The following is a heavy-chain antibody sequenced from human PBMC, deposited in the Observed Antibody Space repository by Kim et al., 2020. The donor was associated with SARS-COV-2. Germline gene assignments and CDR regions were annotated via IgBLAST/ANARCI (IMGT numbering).Heavy chain of an antibody. CDR2: ISYDGSNK. CDR1: GFTFSSYG. J-gene: IGHJ6*02. CDR3: AKASIAAAATIGSGYYGMDV. D-gene: IGHD6-13*01. V-gene: IGHV3-30*18. Sequence: GGSLRLSCAASGFTFSSYGMHWVRQAPGKGLEWVAVISYDGSNKYYADSVKGRFTISRDNSKNTLYLQMNSLRAEDTAVYYCAKASIAAAATIGSGYYGMDVWGQGTTVTVSS.